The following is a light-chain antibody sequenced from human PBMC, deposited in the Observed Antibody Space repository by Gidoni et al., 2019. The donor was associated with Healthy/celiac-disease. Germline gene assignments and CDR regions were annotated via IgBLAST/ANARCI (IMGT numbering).Light chain of an antibody. Sequence: EIGLTQSPATLLLPPGERATFSCRASQSVSSYLAWYQQKPGQAPRLLIYDPSNSATGIPARFSGSGSGTDFTLTISSLGPEDFAVYYCQQRSNWPPYTFGQGTKLEIK. V-gene: IGKV3-11*01. CDR3: QQRSNWPPYT. CDR1: QSVSSY. CDR2: DPS. J-gene: IGKJ2*01.